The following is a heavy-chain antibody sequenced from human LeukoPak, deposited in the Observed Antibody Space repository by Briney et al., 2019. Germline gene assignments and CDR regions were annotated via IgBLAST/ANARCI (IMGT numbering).Heavy chain of an antibody. Sequence: SETLSLTCTVSGGSISSYYWSWIRQPAGKGLEWIGRIYTSGSTNYNPSLKSRVTISADTSKNQFSLKLSSVTAADTAVYYCARAGSSSGGSYWYGMDVWGQGTTVTVSS. V-gene: IGHV4-4*07. D-gene: IGHD2-15*01. CDR3: ARAGSSSGGSYWYGMDV. CDR1: GGSISSYY. J-gene: IGHJ6*02. CDR2: IYTSGST.